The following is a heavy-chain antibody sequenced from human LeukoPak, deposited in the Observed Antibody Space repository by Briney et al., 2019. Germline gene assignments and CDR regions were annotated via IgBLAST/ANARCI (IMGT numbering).Heavy chain of an antibody. D-gene: IGHD1-1*01. V-gene: IGHV3-9*01. CDR1: GFTFDDYA. Sequence: PGRSLRPSCAAAGFTFDDYAMHWVRQAPGKGLEWVSGISWNSGSIGYADSVKGRFTISRDNAKNSLYLQMNSLRAEDTALYYCARTVSRYYGMDVWGQGTTVTVSS. J-gene: IGHJ6*02. CDR2: ISWNSGSI. CDR3: ARTVSRYYGMDV.